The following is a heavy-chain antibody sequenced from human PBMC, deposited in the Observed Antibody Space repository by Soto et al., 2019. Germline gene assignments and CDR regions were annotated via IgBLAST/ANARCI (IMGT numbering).Heavy chain of an antibody. CDR3: AGPGGSFSYYYCYYGMDL. V-gene: IGHV1-69*06. CDR1: GGTFSSYA. Sequence: SVKVSCKASGGTFSSYAISWVRQAPGQGLEWMGGIIPIFGTANYAQKFQGRVTITADKSTSTAYMELSSLRSEDTAVYYCAGPGGSFSYYYCYYGMDLCFQGTTFTV. D-gene: IGHD1-26*01. CDR2: IIPIFGTA. J-gene: IGHJ6*02.